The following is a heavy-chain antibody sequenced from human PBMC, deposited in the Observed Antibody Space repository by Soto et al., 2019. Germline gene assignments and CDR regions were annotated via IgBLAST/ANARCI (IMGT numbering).Heavy chain of an antibody. CDR3: ARDPKTSGGQHWAFNYFDS. Sequence: GGSLSLSCAASGFSFSISPMHWVRQAPGKGPEWVALISYDGTNKFYADSVKGRFTISKDNSKSTLYLQVDSLRPEDAAVYYCARDPKTSGGQHWAFNYFDSWGQGTLVTVSS. J-gene: IGHJ4*02. V-gene: IGHV3-30-3*01. D-gene: IGHD7-27*01. CDR2: ISYDGTNK. CDR1: GFSFSISP.